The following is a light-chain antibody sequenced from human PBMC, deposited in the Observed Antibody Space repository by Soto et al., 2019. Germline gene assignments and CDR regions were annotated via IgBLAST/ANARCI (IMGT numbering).Light chain of an antibody. Sequence: EIVLTQSPGTLSLSPGERGTLSCRASQSVGNSLAWYQQKPGQAPRLIIYGASGKATRSPYRFSCSGSGTSFTHTINRLETKDCAGYYCQHHSPSPVYFGPGNKVESK. V-gene: IGKV3-20*01. CDR3: QHHSPSPVY. CDR2: GAS. J-gene: IGKJ3*01. CDR1: QSVGNS.